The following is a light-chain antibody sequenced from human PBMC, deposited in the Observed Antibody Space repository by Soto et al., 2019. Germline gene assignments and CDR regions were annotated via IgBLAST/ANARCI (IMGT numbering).Light chain of an antibody. CDR2: KAS. Sequence: DIQMTQSPSTLSASVGDRVTITCRASQSISSWLAWYQQKPGKAPKLLIYKASSLESGVPSRFSSSGSGSDFTLTISSLQPDDFATYYCQQYNSYPYTFGQGTKLEIK. J-gene: IGKJ2*01. CDR1: QSISSW. CDR3: QQYNSYPYT. V-gene: IGKV1-5*03.